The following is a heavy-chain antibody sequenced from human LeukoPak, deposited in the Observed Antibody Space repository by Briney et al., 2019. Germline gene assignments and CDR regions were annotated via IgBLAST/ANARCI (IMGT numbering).Heavy chain of an antibody. D-gene: IGHD3-9*01. CDR2: INHSGST. CDR3: ARGGGYYDILTGSSFDY. V-gene: IGHV4-34*01. Sequence: SETLSLTCAVYGGSFSGYYWSWIRQPPGKGLEWIGEINHSGSTNYNPSLKSRVTISVDTSKNQFSLKLSSVTAADTAVYYCARGGGYYDILTGSSFDYWGQGTLVTVSP. CDR1: GGSFSGYY. J-gene: IGHJ4*02.